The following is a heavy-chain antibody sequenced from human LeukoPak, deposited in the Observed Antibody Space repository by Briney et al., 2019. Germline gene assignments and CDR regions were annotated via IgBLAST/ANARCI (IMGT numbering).Heavy chain of an antibody. CDR1: GFTFSDYY. CDR2: ISGRSSHT. J-gene: IGHJ4*02. Sequence: PGGSLRLSCAASGFTFSDYYMSWIRQAPGKGLECVSYISGRSSHTNHADSVKGRFTISRDNAKNSLYLQMNSLRAEDTAVYYCARVERTSSSCYADYWGQGTLVTVSS. D-gene: IGHD2-2*01. V-gene: IGHV3-11*05. CDR3: ARVERTSSSCYADY.